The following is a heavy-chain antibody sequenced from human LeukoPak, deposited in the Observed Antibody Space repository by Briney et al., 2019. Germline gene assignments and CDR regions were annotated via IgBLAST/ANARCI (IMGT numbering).Heavy chain of an antibody. CDR3: ARLYSSGSLHYFDY. V-gene: IGHV4-4*07. Sequence: SETLSLTCTVSGVSISSYYWSWIRQPAGKGLEWIGRIYTSGSTNYNPSLKSRVTMSVDTSKNQFSLKLSSVTAADTAVYYCARLYSSGSLHYFDYWGQGTLVTVSS. D-gene: IGHD6-19*01. J-gene: IGHJ4*02. CDR1: GVSISSYY. CDR2: IYTSGST.